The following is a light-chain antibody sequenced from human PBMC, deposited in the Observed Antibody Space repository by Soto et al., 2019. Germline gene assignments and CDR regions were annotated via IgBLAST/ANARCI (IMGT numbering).Light chain of an antibody. Sequence: EIVLTQSPGTLSLSPGESATLSCRSSQSVSSTQLAWYQQKPGQAPRLLIYGASTRATGIADRFSGSGSGTDFTLTISRLEPEDFAVYYCQQYGSSGTFGQGTKVEIK. CDR1: QSVSSTQ. V-gene: IGKV3-20*01. CDR2: GAS. CDR3: QQYGSSGT. J-gene: IGKJ1*01.